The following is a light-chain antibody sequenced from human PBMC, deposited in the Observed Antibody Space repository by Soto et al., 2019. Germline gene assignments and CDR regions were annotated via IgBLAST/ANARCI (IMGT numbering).Light chain of an antibody. CDR2: DAS. J-gene: IGKJ5*01. CDR1: QSVSSNY. V-gene: IGKV3D-20*01. CDR3: QQYGNSPVT. Sequence: EIVLTQSPAPLSLSPGERATLSCGASQSVSSNYLAWYQQKPGLAPRLLIYDASSRATGIPDRFSGSGSGPDFTLTINRLEPEDFALYYCQQYGNSPVTFGQGTRLEIK.